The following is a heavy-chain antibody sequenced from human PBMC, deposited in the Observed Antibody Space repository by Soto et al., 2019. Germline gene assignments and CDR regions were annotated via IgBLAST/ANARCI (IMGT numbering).Heavy chain of an antibody. D-gene: IGHD1-26*01. CDR1: GFTFSSYS. CDR3: ARDLDKGGSYYYPFDY. J-gene: IGHJ4*02. Sequence: GGSLRLSCAASGFTFSSYSMNWVRQAPGKGLEWVSSISSSSSYIYYADSVKGRFTISRDNAKNSLYLQMNSLRAEDTAVYYCARDLDKGGSYYYPFDYWGQGTLVTVSS. CDR2: ISSSSSYI. V-gene: IGHV3-21*01.